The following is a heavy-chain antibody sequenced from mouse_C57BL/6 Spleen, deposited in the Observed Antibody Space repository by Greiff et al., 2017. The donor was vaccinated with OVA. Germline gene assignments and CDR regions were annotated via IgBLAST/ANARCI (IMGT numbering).Heavy chain of an antibody. J-gene: IGHJ4*01. CDR1: GYTFTDYE. V-gene: IGHV1-15*01. CDR3: AINYDYDEVYYSIDY. Sequence: QVQLQQPGAELVRPGASVTLSCKASGYTFTDYEMHWVKQTPVHGLEWIGAIDPETGGTAYNQKFKGKAILTADKSSSTAYMQLRSLTSEDSAYYSCAINYDYDEVYYSIDYWGKGTTVTVSS. D-gene: IGHD2-4*01. CDR2: IDPETGGT.